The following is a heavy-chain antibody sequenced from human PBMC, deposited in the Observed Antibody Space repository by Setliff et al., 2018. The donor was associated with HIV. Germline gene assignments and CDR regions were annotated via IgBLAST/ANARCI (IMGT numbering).Heavy chain of an antibody. CDR1: GGSFSGYY. V-gene: IGHV4-34*01. Sequence: PSETLSLTCAVYGGSFSGYYWSWIRQPPGKGLEWIGEINHSGSTNYNPPLKSRVTISVDTSKNQFSLKLSSVTAADTAVYYCAREPYYWGQGTLVTVSS. CDR2: INHSGST. J-gene: IGHJ4*02. CDR3: AREPYY.